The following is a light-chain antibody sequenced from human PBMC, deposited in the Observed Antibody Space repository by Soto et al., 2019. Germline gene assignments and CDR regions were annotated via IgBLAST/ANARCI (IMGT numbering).Light chain of an antibody. V-gene: IGLV2-14*01. CDR2: DVS. CDR1: SSDVGGYNY. J-gene: IGLJ2*01. Sequence: ALTQPASVSGSPGQSITLSCTGTSSDVGGYNYVSWYQQHPGQAPKLMIYDVSNRPSGVSNRFSGSKSGNTASLTISGLQAEDEADYYCSSYTSSSTRVVFGGGTKGTVL. CDR3: SSYTSSSTRVV.